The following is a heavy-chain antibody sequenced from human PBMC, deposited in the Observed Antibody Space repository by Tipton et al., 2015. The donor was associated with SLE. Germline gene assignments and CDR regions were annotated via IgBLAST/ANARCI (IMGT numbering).Heavy chain of an antibody. CDR3: ARGRVDYIRGSYRPSSFDY. CDR2: IHDSGSS. V-gene: IGHV4-34*01. D-gene: IGHD3-16*02. CDR1: GGSSSAYY. J-gene: IGHJ4*02. Sequence: TLSLTCAVNGGSSSAYYWSWIRQSPGKALEWIGDIHDSGSSNYNPSLKSRVSISVDTSKNQISLKLNSVTAADTAVYYCARGRVDYIRGSYRPSSFDYWGQGTQVTVSS.